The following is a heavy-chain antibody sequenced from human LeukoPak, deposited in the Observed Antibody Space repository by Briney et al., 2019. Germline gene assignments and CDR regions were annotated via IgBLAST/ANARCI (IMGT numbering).Heavy chain of an antibody. D-gene: IGHD4-17*01. CDR3: ARDGGSYSDIAEYFQH. CDR2: IYHSGNT. CDR1: GGSVSSGPYY. Sequence: PSETLSLTCTVSGGSVSSGPYYWSWIRQPPGKGLAWIGYIYHSGNTNYNPSLKSRVTISVDRSKNQFSLKLSSVTAADTAVYYCARDGGSYSDIAEYFQHWGQGTLVTVSS. J-gene: IGHJ1*01. V-gene: IGHV4-61*01.